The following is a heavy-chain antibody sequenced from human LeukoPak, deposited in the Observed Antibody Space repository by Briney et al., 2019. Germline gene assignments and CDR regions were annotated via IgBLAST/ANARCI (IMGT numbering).Heavy chain of an antibody. D-gene: IGHD6-19*01. CDR1: GGSISSYY. CDR3: ARSSGWYINPNWYFDL. Sequence: SETLSLTCTVSGGSISSYYWSWIRQPPGKGLEWIGYIYYSGSTNYNPSLKSRVTISVDTSKNQFSLKLSSVTAADTAVYYCARSSGWYINPNWYFDLWGRGTLVTVSS. J-gene: IGHJ2*01. V-gene: IGHV4-59*08. CDR2: IYYSGST.